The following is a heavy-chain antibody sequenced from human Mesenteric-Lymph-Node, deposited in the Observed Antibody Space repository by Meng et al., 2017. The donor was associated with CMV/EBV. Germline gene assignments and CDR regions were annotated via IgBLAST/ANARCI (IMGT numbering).Heavy chain of an antibody. Sequence: ETLSLTCAASGFRFTSHAMSWVRQAPGKGLEWVSFISGSGSNTYFADSVKGRFRISRDNAENTLYLQMDGLRVEDTAVYYCAKDRKYDFWSGYFPESWGQGTLVTVSS. D-gene: IGHD3-3*01. CDR3: AKDRKYDFWSGYFPES. CDR2: ISGSGSNT. V-gene: IGHV3-23*01. J-gene: IGHJ5*02. CDR1: GFRFTSHA.